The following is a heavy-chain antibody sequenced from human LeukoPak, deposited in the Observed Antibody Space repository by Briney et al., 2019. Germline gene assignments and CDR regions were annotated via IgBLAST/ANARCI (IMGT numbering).Heavy chain of an antibody. D-gene: IGHD2-2*01. V-gene: IGHV3-30-3*01. CDR2: ISYDGSNK. CDR1: GFTFSTYN. J-gene: IGHJ3*02. Sequence: GGSLRLSCAASGFTFSTYNMNWVRQAPGKGLEWVAVISYDGSNKYYADSVKGRFTISRDNSKNTLYLQMNSLRAEDTAVYYCARVKDCSSTSCYGAFDIWGQGTMVTVSS. CDR3: ARVKDCSSTSCYGAFDI.